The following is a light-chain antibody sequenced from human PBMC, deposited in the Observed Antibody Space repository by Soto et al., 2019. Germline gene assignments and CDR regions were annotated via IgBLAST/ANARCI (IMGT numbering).Light chain of an antibody. Sequence: AISLTLSPSALSASPCDRATIKCRASQGISSYLALYQQKPGKAPKLLIYAPSTLQSGVPSRFSGGGSGTDLTFTISSLQSEDFAVYYCQQYTNSRPNTVGGGTKVDIK. CDR2: APS. V-gene: IGKV1-8*01. CDR1: QGISSY. CDR3: QQYTNSRPNT. J-gene: IGKJ4*01.